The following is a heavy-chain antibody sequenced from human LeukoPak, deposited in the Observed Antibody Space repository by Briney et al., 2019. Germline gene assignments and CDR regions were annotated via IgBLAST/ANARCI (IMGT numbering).Heavy chain of an antibody. Sequence: GGSLRLSCAASGFIVSNKYMTWVRQAPGKGLEWVSLIYSDGRTYYADSVRDRCTISRDNSKNTLYLQMNSLRVEDTAVYYCARGADTGYSSDSWGQGTLVTVSS. D-gene: IGHD6-19*01. CDR1: GFIVSNKY. CDR3: ARGADTGYSSDS. J-gene: IGHJ5*02. V-gene: IGHV3-53*01. CDR2: IYSDGRT.